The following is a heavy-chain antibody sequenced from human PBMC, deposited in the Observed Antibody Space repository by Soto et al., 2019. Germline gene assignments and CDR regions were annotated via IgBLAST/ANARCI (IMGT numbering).Heavy chain of an antibody. CDR1: GFTFSYHA. Sequence: QVQLVEPGGGVVQPGRSLRLSCAASGFTFSYHALNWVRQAPGKGLEWVAVISYDGDNKYIAEAVKGRLTISRDNPKNTVSLQMNSLRTEDTAMYFCARGTTTSALSVMDVWGQGTTVTVSS. J-gene: IGHJ6*02. V-gene: IGHV3-30-3*01. CDR2: ISYDGDNK. CDR3: ARGTTTSALSVMDV. D-gene: IGHD1-1*01.